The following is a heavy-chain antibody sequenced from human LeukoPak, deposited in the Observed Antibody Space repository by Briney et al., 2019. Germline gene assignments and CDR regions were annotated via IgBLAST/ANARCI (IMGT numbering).Heavy chain of an antibody. D-gene: IGHD3-22*01. J-gene: IGHJ1*01. V-gene: IGHV4-4*07. CDR1: GGSISSYY. CDR2: IYTSGST. CDR3: ARDRKIGYYYDSSGYSEYEYFQH. Sequence: SETLSLTCTVSGGSISSYYWSWIRQPAGKGLEWIGRIYTSGSTNYNPSLKSRVTMSVDTSNNQFSLKLSSVTAADTAVYYCARDRKIGYYYDSSGYSEYEYFQHWGQGTLVTVSS.